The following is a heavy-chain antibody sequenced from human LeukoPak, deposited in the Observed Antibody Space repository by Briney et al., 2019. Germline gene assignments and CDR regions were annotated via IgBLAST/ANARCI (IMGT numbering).Heavy chain of an antibody. CDR1: GFTFGDYA. Sequence: PGGSLRLSCTASGFTFGDYAMSWVRQAPGKGLEWVGFIRSKAYGGTTEYAASVKGRFTISRDDSKSIAYLQMNSLKTEDTAVCYCTRYRDIVVVPAAIVDYWGQGTLVTVSS. J-gene: IGHJ4*02. CDR2: IRSKAYGGTT. V-gene: IGHV3-49*04. D-gene: IGHD2-2*01. CDR3: TRYRDIVVVPAAIVDY.